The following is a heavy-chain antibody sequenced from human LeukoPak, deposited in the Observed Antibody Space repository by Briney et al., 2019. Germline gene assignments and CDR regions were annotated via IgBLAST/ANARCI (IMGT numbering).Heavy chain of an antibody. CDR3: ARDPHSGYYYHYFDY. V-gene: IGHV1-69*13. CDR2: IIPIFGTA. D-gene: IGHD3-22*01. CDR1: GGTFSSYA. J-gene: IGHJ4*02. Sequence: SVKVSCKASGGTFSSYAISWVRQAPGQGLEWMGGIIPIFGTANYAQKFQGRVTVTADESTSTAYMELSSLRSEDTAVYYCARDPHSGYYYHYFDYWGQGTLVTVSS.